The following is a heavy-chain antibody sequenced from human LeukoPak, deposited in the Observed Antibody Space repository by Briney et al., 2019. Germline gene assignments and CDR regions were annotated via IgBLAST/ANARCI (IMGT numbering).Heavy chain of an antibody. CDR1: DGSLINHY. CDR3: ARGVSLWFGEPETYFDF. V-gene: IGHV4-59*11. CDR2: ISDSGIT. J-gene: IGHJ4*01. Sequence: SETLSLTCTVSDGSLINHYCSWIRQPPGKGLEWMGYISDSGITNYNPSLRSRISISLDTSKNQCSLKLSSVTAADTAVYYCARGVSLWFGEPETYFDFWGHGTLVTVSS. D-gene: IGHD3-10*01.